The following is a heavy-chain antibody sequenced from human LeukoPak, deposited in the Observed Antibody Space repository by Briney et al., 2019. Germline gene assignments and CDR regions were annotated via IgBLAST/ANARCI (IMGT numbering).Heavy chain of an antibody. D-gene: IGHD3-10*01. CDR1: GFTFSIYA. CDR2: ISGSGDST. CDR3: AKDLIPPRFGEPTPPGY. V-gene: IGHV3-23*01. J-gene: IGHJ4*02. Sequence: GGSLRLSCAASGFTFSIYAMSWVRQAPGKGLEWVSLISGSGDSTYYADSVKGRFTISRDNSKNTLYLQMNSLRAEDTAVYYCAKDLIPPRFGEPTPPGYWGQGTLVTVSS.